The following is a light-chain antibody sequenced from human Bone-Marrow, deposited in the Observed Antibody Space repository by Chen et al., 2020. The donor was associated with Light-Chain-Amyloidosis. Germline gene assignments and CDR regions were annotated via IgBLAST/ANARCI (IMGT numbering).Light chain of an antibody. Sequence: QSVLTQPPSVSGAPGQRVTISCAGSSANIGTGYDVHWYQQPPGSAPKVVIYSNSNRPSGVPDRFSGSKSGTSASLVITGLQAEDEADYYCQTYDTNLSAPVFGGGTRLTVL. J-gene: IGLJ2*01. CDR1: SANIGTGYD. CDR3: QTYDTNLSAPV. V-gene: IGLV1-40*01. CDR2: SNS.